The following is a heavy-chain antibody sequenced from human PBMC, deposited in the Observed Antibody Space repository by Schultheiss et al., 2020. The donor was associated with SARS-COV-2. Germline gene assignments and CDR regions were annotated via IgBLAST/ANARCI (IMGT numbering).Heavy chain of an antibody. CDR3: ARGDNWNYEGFDP. J-gene: IGHJ5*02. CDR1: GGSISSSNW. Sequence: SETLSLTCAVSGGSISSSNWWSWVRQPPGKGLEWIGEIYHSGSTNYNPSLKSRVTISVDTSKNQFSLKLSSVTAADTAVYYCARGDNWNYEGFDPWGQGTLVTVSS. V-gene: IGHV4-4*02. CDR2: IYHSGST. D-gene: IGHD1-7*01.